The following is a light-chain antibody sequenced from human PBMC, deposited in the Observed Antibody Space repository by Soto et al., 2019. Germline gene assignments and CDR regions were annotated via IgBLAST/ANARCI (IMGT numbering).Light chain of an antibody. Sequence: QSALTQPASVSGSPGQSITISCTGTSSDVGGYNYVSWYQQHPGKAPKLMIYEVSNRPSGVSDRFSGSKSGNTASLTISGLQAEDEADYYCCSYTRTTTLILFGGGTKLTVL. CDR1: SSDVGGYNY. V-gene: IGLV2-14*01. CDR3: CSYTRTTTLIL. CDR2: EVS. J-gene: IGLJ2*01.